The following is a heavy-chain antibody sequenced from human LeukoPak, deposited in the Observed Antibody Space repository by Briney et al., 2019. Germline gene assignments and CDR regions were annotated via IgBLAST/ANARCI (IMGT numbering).Heavy chain of an antibody. D-gene: IGHD5-18*01. J-gene: IGHJ4*02. CDR3: ARDLVQLWSKDF. CDR2: IYSGGST. Sequence: PGGSLRLSCAASGFTVSSNYMSWVRQAPGKGLEWVSVIYSGGSTYYADSVKGRFTISRDNAKNSLYLQMNSLRAEDTAVYYCARDLVQLWSKDFWGQGTLATVSS. CDR1: GFTVSSNY. V-gene: IGHV3-66*01.